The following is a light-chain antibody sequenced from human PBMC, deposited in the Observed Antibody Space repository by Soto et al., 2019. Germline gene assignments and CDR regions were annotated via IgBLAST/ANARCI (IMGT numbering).Light chain of an antibody. CDR1: QDIINH. J-gene: IGKJ4*01. V-gene: IGKV1-33*01. Sequence: DIQMTQSPPSLSASVGDRVIITCQASQDIINHLNWYQQKPGKAPKLLIYDALHLEIGVPSRFSGGGSGTDFTFTISSLQPEDIATYYCQQYDILSGFGGGTKVELE. CDR3: QQYDILSG. CDR2: DAL.